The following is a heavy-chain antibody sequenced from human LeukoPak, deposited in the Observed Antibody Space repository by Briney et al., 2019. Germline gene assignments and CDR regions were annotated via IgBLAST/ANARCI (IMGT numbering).Heavy chain of an antibody. CDR2: ISSSRSTI. CDR1: GFSFSVYY. D-gene: IGHD1-14*01. J-gene: IGHJ4*02. Sequence: GGSLSRSWAASGFSFSVYYMSWFRQAPGGGVVWVSYISSSRSTIYYADCVKGRSNISRDNAKNSLYLQMNSLRAEDTAVYYCARDGDQMYEVYDYWGQGTLVTVSS. V-gene: IGHV3-11*04. CDR3: ARDGDQMYEVYDY.